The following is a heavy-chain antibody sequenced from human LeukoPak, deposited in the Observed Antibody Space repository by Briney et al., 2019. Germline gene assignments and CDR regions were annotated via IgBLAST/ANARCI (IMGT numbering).Heavy chain of an antibody. CDR3: ARLTGYMTEDYFDY. CDR1: GGSINSYY. V-gene: IGHV4-59*01. Sequence: TSETLSLTCTVSGGSINSYYWSWIRQPPGKGLEWIGYIYYSGSTNYNASLKSRLIISVDTSKNQFSLRLSSVTAADTAVYDCARLTGYMTEDYFDYWGQGTLITVSS. J-gene: IGHJ4*02. D-gene: IGHD6-13*01. CDR2: IYYSGST.